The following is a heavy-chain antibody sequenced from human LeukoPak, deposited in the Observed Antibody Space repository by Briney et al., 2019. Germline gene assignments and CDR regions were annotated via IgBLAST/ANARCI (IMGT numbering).Heavy chain of an antibody. Sequence: PGRSLRLSCATSGFTLTSYAMHWVRQAPGKGLEWVALIWYDGSNKYYADSVKGRFTISRDNSKNTLYLQMNSLRAEDTAVYYCASALDSLDRHIYNCLDYWGQGTLVTVSS. J-gene: IGHJ4*02. V-gene: IGHV3-33*01. CDR1: GFTLTSYA. D-gene: IGHD1-1*01. CDR3: ASALDSLDRHIYNCLDY. CDR2: IWYDGSNK.